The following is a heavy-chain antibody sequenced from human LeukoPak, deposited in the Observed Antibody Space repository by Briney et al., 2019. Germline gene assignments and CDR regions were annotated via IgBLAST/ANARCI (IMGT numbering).Heavy chain of an antibody. J-gene: IGHJ3*01. V-gene: IGHV3-7*01. Sequence: GGSLRLSCAASGFTFSSYWMGWVRQAPGKGLEWVANIMKDGSKKDYVDSVKGRFTISRDNAKNSLFLQMNSLGVGDTAVYYCATNYFWGQGTMVTVSS. CDR1: GFTFSSYW. D-gene: IGHD3-10*01. CDR2: IMKDGSKK. CDR3: ATNYF.